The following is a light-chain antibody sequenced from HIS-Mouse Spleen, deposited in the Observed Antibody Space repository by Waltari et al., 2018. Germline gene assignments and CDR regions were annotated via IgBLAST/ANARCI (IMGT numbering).Light chain of an antibody. Sequence: QSALTQPASVSGSPGQSITISCTGTSSDVGSYNLVSWYQQHHGNAPKLMIYEGSKRPSGVSNRFSGSKSGNTASLTISGLQAEDEADYYCCSYAGSSTWVFGGGTKLTVL. CDR2: EGS. J-gene: IGLJ3*02. V-gene: IGLV2-23*01. CDR3: CSYAGSSTWV. CDR1: SSDVGSYNL.